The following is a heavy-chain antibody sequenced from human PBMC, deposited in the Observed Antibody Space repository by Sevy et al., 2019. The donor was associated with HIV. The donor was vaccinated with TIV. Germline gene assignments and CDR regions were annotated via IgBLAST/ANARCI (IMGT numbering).Heavy chain of an antibody. D-gene: IGHD3-22*01. V-gene: IGHV3-11*01. CDR1: GFTFSDYY. CDR3: ARPPPHTDYYDSSGYEDYYMDV. CDR2: ISSSGSTI. Sequence: GSLRLSCAASGFTFSDYYMSWIRQAPGKGLEWVSYISSSGSTIYYADSVKGRFTISRDNAKNSLYLEMNSLRAEDTAVYYCARPPPHTDYYDSSGYEDYYMDVWGKGTTVTVSS. J-gene: IGHJ6*03.